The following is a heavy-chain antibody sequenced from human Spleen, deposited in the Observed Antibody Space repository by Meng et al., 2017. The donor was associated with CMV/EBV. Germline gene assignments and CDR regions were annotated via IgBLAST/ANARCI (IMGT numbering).Heavy chain of an antibody. CDR2: ISESSYTI. CDR1: GFTFSSYS. J-gene: IGHJ5*02. CDR3: ARLIYCSSTSCYVFDP. D-gene: IGHD2-2*01. V-gene: IGHV3-48*04. Sequence: GESLKISCAASGFTFSSYSMNWVRQAPGKGLEWVAYISESSYTIYYTDSVKGRFTISRDNANNSLFLQMNSLRAEDTAVYYCARLIYCSSTSCYVFDPWGQGTLVTVSS.